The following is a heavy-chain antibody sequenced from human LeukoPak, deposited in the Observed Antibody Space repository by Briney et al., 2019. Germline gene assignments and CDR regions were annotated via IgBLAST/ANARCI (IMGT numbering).Heavy chain of an antibody. J-gene: IGHJ4*02. CDR1: GYSIRNGYQ. V-gene: IGHV4-38-2*02. Sequence: SETLSLTCTVSGYSIRNGYQWGWIRPPPGKGLEWIGTIHHRGSTYSNPSLKSRVTISIDTSKNQFSLKLSSVTAADTAVYYCARVITVPPSFDHWGQGSLVTVSS. CDR2: IHHRGST. D-gene: IGHD3-10*01. CDR3: ARVITVPPSFDH.